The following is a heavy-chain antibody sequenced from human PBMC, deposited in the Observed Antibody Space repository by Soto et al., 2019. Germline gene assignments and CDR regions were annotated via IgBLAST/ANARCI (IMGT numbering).Heavy chain of an antibody. CDR1: GGTFSSYA. Sequence: ASVKVSCKASGGTFSSYAISWVRQAPGQGLEWMGGIIPIFGTANYAQKFQGRVTITADKSTSTAYMELSSLRSEDTAVYYCARDRRGNSGFDYWGQGXLVTVYS. CDR2: IIPIFGTA. D-gene: IGHD3-10*01. CDR3: ARDRRGNSGFDY. J-gene: IGHJ4*02. V-gene: IGHV1-69*06.